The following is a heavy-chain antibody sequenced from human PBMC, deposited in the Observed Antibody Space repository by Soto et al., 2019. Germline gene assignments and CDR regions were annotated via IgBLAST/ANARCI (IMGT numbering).Heavy chain of an antibody. CDR2: ISAYNGNT. V-gene: IGHV1-18*01. CDR3: AREQWRGAWIDP. Sequence: QVQLVQSGAEVKKPGASVKVSCKASGYTFSTNGISWVRQAPGQGLEWMGWISAYNGNTNFAQKLQGRVTMTTDTSTSKAYMELRSLKSDDTAIYYCAREQWRGAWIDPWGQGTLVTVSS. D-gene: IGHD6-19*01. CDR1: GYTFSTNG. J-gene: IGHJ5*02.